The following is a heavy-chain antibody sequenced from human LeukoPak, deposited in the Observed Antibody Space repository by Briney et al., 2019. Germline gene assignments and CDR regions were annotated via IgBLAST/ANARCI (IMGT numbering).Heavy chain of an antibody. CDR1: GFTVSSND. D-gene: IGHD2-21*01. CDR3: ARGSLLWWFDY. Sequence: PGGSLRLSCAASGFTVSSNDMSWVRQAPGKGLEWVSVIYSGGSTYYADSVKGRFTISRDNSKNTLYLQMNSLRAQDTAVYYCARGSLLWWFDYWGQGTLVTVSS. CDR2: IYSGGST. V-gene: IGHV3-66*01. J-gene: IGHJ5*01.